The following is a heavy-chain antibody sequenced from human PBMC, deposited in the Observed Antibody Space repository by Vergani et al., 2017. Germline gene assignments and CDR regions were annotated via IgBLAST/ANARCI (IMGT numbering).Heavy chain of an antibody. D-gene: IGHD6-19*01. CDR2: ISSSSSTI. CDR1: GFTFSSYN. V-gene: IGHV3-48*01. CDR3: ARSTSGWDY. Sequence: VQLVESGGGVVQPGRSLRLSCAASGFTFSSYNINWVRQAPGKGLEWVSYISSSSSTIYYADSVKGRFTISRDNAKNSLYLQMNSLRAEDTAVYYCARSTSGWDYWGQGTLVTVSS. J-gene: IGHJ4*02.